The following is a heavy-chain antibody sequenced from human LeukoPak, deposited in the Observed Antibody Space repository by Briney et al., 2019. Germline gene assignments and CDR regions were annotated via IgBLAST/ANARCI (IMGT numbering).Heavy chain of an antibody. CDR2: IYHSGST. CDR3: ARRHTGVSFDY. CDR1: GYSISSGYY. V-gene: IGHV4-38-2*01. J-gene: IGHJ4*02. Sequence: SETLSLTCAVSGYSISSGYYWGWIRQPPGKGLEWIGSIYHSGSTYYNPSPKSRVTISVDTSKNQFSLKLSSVTAADTAVYYCARRHTGVSFDYWGQGTLVTVSS. D-gene: IGHD3-10*01.